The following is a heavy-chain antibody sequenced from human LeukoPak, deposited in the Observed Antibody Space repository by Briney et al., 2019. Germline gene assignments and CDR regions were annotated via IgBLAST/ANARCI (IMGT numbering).Heavy chain of an antibody. J-gene: IGHJ6*02. CDR2: IWNDGSTK. D-gene: IGHD3-10*01. V-gene: IGHV3-33*01. CDR3: ARDTYYYGSGSYYNYYYGMDV. CDR1: GFTFSSYG. Sequence: GRSLRLSCAASGFTFSSYGMHWVRQAPGKGLEWVAVIWNDGSTKYYADSVKGRFTISRDNSKTTLYLQMNSLRAEDTAVYYCARDTYYYGSGSYYNYYYGMDVWGQGTTVTVSS.